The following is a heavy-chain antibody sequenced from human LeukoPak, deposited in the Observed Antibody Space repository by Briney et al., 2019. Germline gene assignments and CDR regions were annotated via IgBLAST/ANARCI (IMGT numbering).Heavy chain of an antibody. CDR1: GGSISSYY. CDR3: ARRSGWYPGWFDP. D-gene: IGHD6-19*01. V-gene: IGHV4-59*08. CDR2: IYYSGST. J-gene: IGHJ5*02. Sequence: SETLSLTCTVSGGSISSYYWSWIRQPPGKGLEWIGYIYYSGSTNYNPSLKSRVTISVDTSKNPFSLKLSSVTAADTAVYYCARRSGWYPGWFDPWGQGTLVTVSS.